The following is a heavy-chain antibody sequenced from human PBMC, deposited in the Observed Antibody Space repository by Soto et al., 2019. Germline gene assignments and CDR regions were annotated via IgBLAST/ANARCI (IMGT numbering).Heavy chain of an antibody. CDR1: GGSISSYY. D-gene: IGHD3-10*01. CDR2: IYYSGST. CDR3: ARRLPGGSGHFPVAFDI. V-gene: IGHV4-59*08. J-gene: IGHJ3*02. Sequence: QVQLQESGPGLVKPSETLSLTCTVSGGSISSYYWSWIRQPPGKGLEWIGYIYYSGSTNYNPSLKSRVTISVDTSKNQFSLKLSSVTAADTAVYYCARRLPGGSGHFPVAFDIWGQGTMVTVSS.